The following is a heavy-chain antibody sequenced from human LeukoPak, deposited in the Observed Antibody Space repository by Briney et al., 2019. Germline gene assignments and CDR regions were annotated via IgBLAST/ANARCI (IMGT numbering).Heavy chain of an antibody. CDR1: GGTFSSYA. V-gene: IGHV1-69*05. Sequence: SVKVSCKASGGTFSSYAISWVRQAPGQGLEWMGGIIPIFGTANYAQKFQGRVTITTDESTSTAYMELSSLRSEDTAVYYCARGGYGSGSYSAEFDYWGQGTLVTVSS. J-gene: IGHJ4*02. CDR3: ARGGYGSGSYSAEFDY. CDR2: IIPIFGTA. D-gene: IGHD3-10*01.